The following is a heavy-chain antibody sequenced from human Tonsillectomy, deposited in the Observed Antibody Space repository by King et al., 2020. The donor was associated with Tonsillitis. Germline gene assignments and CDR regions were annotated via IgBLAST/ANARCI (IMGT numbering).Heavy chain of an antibody. J-gene: IGHJ4*02. CDR1: GYTFTSYY. CDR2: INPSAGTT. CDR3: TRDLYGSGSFPPAY. D-gene: IGHD3-10*01. V-gene: IGHV1-46*03. Sequence: QLVQSGAEVKKPGASVKVSCKASGYTFTSYYIHWVRQAPGQGLEWMGKINPSAGTTIYAQKFEGRVTMTRDTSTSTVYMELSSLRFEDTAVYFCTRDLYGSGSFPPAYWGQGTLVIVSS.